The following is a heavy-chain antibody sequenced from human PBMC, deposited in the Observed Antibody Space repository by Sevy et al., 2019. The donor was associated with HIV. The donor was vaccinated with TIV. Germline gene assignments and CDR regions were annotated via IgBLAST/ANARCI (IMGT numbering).Heavy chain of an antibody. V-gene: IGHV3-23*01. D-gene: IGHD3-10*01. CDR3: ARRGNYYGDAFDF. CDR1: GFTFSNYG. CDR2: VSGSGGKR. J-gene: IGHJ3*01. Sequence: GGSLRLSCAAFGFTFSNYGMTWVRQAPGKGLEWVSSVSGSGGKRYNADSVKGRFTISRDNSKNTLYLQMNSLRAEDTAVYYCARRGNYYGDAFDFWGQGTVVTV.